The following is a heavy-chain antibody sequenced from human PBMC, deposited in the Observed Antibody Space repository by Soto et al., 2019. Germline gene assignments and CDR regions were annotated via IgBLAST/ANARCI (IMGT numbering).Heavy chain of an antibody. CDR2: INPSGGGT. D-gene: IGHD1-1*01. J-gene: IGHJ4*02. Sequence: QVQMLQSGAEVKKPGASVKVSCKASGYTFTAYYVHWVRQAPGQGLEWMGFINPSGGGTTYGRKFQGRVTMTRDTSTSTVYMDLSTLRSEDTAVYYCARGSTVALEYSGQGTLVTVSA. V-gene: IGHV1-46*01. CDR1: GYTFTAYY. CDR3: ARGSTVALEY.